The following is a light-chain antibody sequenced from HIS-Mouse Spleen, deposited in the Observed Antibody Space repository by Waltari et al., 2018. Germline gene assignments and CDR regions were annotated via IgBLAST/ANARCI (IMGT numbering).Light chain of an antibody. V-gene: IGLV1-47*01. CDR2: RNN. CDR3: AAWDDSLSGWV. J-gene: IGLJ3*02. CDR1: SSNIGSNY. Sequence: QSVLTQPPSASGTPGQRVTISCSGSSSNIGSNYVYWYQQLPGTATKLLIYRNNQRPSGVPDRFSGSKSRTSASLAISGLRSEDEADYYCAAWDDSLSGWVFGGGTKLTVL.